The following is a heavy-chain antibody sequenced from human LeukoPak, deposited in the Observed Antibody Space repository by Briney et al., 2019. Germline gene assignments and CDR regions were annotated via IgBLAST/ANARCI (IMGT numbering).Heavy chain of an antibody. CDR3: ARHHYFALAY. V-gene: IGHV4-4*02. Sequence: PGGSLRLSCAASGFTFSSYGMHWVRQPPGKGLEWIGETHHSGGSNYNPSLKSRVIVSVDKSKNQVSLSLTSVTAADTAVYYCARHHYFALAYWGQGTLVTVSS. J-gene: IGHJ4*02. CDR1: GFTFSSYG. CDR2: THHSGGS. D-gene: IGHD2-21*01.